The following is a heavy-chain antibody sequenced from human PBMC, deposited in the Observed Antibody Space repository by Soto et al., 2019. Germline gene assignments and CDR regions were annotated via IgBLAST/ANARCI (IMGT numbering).Heavy chain of an antibody. J-gene: IGHJ5*02. CDR3: ARVVPGAEACFGP. Sequence: QVQLVQSGGEVKRPGASVKVSCKTSGYTFSNYGITWVRQAPGQPLEWLGWISLYSDGTNYAQKLHGRVSRTTDTSTTTAYMELRSMGSDDTAVYYCARVVPGAEACFGPCGQGTLVTVSS. V-gene: IGHV1-18*01. CDR1: GYTFSNYG. D-gene: IGHD2-2*01. CDR2: ISLYSDGT.